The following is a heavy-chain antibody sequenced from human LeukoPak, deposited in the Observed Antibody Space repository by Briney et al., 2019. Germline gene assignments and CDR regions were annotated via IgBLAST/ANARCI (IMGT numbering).Heavy chain of an antibody. CDR1: GFTFSSYG. V-gene: IGHV3-48*03. J-gene: IGHJ4*02. CDR3: ARQGATTLDY. Sequence: GGSLRLSCAASGFTFSSYGMNWVRQAPGKGLEWVSYISSSGSTIYYADSVKGRFTISRDNAKNSLYLQMNSLRAEDTAVYYCARQGATTLDYWGQGTLVTVSS. CDR2: ISSSGSTI. D-gene: IGHD1-26*01.